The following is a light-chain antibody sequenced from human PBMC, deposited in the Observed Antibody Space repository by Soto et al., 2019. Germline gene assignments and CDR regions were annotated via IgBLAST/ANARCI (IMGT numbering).Light chain of an antibody. CDR1: QDITTY. J-gene: IGKJ4*01. V-gene: IGKV1-5*03. CDR3: QQYNTFLT. CDR2: EAS. Sequence: DIQMTKSPSSLSASVGDRVTITCRASQDITTYLNWYQQKPGKAPNLLIYEASTLQSGVPSRFSGSGSGTEFTLTISSLQPDDSATYYCQQYNTFLTFGGGTKVDIK.